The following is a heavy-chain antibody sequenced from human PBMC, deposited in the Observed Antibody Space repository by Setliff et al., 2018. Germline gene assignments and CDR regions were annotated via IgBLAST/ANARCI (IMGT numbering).Heavy chain of an antibody. D-gene: IGHD2-8*01. CDR2: IHHSGYT. CDR1: GGSFSGYY. V-gene: IGHV4-34*01. CDR3: ATHCTNGVCYKAWFDP. J-gene: IGHJ5*02. Sequence: SETLSLTCAVYGGSFSGYYWSWIRQPPGKGLEWIGQIHHSGYTNYNPSLKSRVTISIDTSRNRFSLKLSSVTAADTAVYYCATHCTNGVCYKAWFDPWGQGTLVTVS.